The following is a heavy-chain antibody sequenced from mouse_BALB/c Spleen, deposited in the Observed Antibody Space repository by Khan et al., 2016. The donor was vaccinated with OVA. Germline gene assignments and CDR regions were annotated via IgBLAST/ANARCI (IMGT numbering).Heavy chain of an antibody. CDR1: GYTFTDFT. Sequence: VQLQQSGAELVRPGVSVKISCKGSGYTFTDFTMHWVKQSHAMSLEWIGVISTYYGHATYNQKFKDKVTMTVDKSSSTAYMELARLTSEDSAIYYCTRGGGGNRFAYWGQGTLVTVSA. CDR2: ISTYYGHA. J-gene: IGHJ3*01. V-gene: IGHV1S137*01. CDR3: TRGGGGNRFAY.